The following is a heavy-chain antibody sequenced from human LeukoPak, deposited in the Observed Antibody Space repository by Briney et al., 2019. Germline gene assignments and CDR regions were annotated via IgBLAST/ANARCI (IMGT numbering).Heavy chain of an antibody. V-gene: IGHV3-66*01. Sequence: GGSLRLSCAASGFTVRTNYMSWVRQAPGKGLEWVSVLYSDGRTYYADSVKGRFTISRDNSKNTLYLQMNSLRAEDTAVYYCARAPYSSSYYFDYWGQGTLVTVSS. D-gene: IGHD6-13*01. CDR3: ARAPYSSSYYFDY. CDR2: LYSDGRT. J-gene: IGHJ4*02. CDR1: GFTVRTNY.